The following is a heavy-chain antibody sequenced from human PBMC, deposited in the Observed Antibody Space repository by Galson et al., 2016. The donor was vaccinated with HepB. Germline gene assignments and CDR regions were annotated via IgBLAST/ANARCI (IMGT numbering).Heavy chain of an antibody. V-gene: IGHV1-18*01. D-gene: IGHD3-3*01. CDR3: ARGPHYDFWSGSQPDY. J-gene: IGHJ4*02. CDR1: GYTFIRYG. CDR2: ISIHNGNT. Sequence: SVKVSCKASGYTFIRYGISWVRQAPGQGLEWLGWISIHNGNTNYAPKIQGRVTMTADTSTTTAYMELRSLISDDSAVYYCARGPHYDFWSGSQPDYWGQGTLVTVSS.